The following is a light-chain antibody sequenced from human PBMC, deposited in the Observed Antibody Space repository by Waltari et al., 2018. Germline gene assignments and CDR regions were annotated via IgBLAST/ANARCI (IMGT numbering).Light chain of an antibody. Sequence: SYVLTQPPSVSVAPGETARITCGGNNIGTKSVHWYRQKPGQAPELVISYDSDRPSGIPERFSGSNSGDTATLTISRVEAGDEADYYCQVWDANNEPGLFGTGTEVTV. CDR3: QVWDANNEPGL. CDR1: NIGTKS. J-gene: IGLJ1*01. V-gene: IGLV3-21*01. CDR2: YDS.